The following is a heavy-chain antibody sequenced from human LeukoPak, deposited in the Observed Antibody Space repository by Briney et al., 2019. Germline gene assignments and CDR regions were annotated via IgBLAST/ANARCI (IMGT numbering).Heavy chain of an antibody. CDR1: GFSFSAYG. D-gene: IGHD2-21*01. Sequence: PGRSLRLSCAASGFSFSAYGVHWVRQAPGKGLEWVAVIWYDGSSKDYADSVKGRFTISRDNSKNTLYLQMNSLRVEDTAVYYCAKGGIPDDPWGQGTLVTVSS. CDR3: AKGGIPDDP. V-gene: IGHV3-33*06. CDR2: IWYDGSSK. J-gene: IGHJ5*02.